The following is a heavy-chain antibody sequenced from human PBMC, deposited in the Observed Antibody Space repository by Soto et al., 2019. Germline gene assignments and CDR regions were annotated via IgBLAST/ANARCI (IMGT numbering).Heavy chain of an antibody. V-gene: IGHV3-33*01. J-gene: IGHJ6*02. CDR3: ARDRLVPYGYGMDV. D-gene: IGHD2-2*01. CDR2: IWFDGSKK. CDR1: GFTFRSYG. Sequence: QMQLVESGGGVVQPGRSLRLSCAASGFTFRSYGIHWVRQAPGKGLEWVALIWFDGSKKYYVDSVKARFPVSRDNSKNTLYLQMNSLRVEDTAVYYCARDRLVPYGYGMDVWGQGTTVTVSS.